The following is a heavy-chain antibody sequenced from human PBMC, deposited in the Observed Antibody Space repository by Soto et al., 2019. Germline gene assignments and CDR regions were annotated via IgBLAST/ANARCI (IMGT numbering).Heavy chain of an antibody. CDR2: ISNDGRDK. CDR1: GFSFRNNG. J-gene: IGHJ4*02. CDR3: AKDLSRAWSLDY. Sequence: QVQLVESGGGVVQPGRSLRLSCAASGFSFRNNGMHWVRQAPGKGLEWVAVISNDGRDKYYADSVKGRFTIARDNSKNTLYLQMDSLRAEDTAVYYCAKDLSRAWSLDYWGQGTLVTVSS. V-gene: IGHV3-30*18. D-gene: IGHD6-19*01.